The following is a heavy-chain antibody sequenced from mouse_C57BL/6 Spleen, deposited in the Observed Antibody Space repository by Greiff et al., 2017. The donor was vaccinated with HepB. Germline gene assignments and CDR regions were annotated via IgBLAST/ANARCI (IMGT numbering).Heavy chain of an antibody. CDR3: ARRYSKGYFDV. D-gene: IGHD2-5*01. Sequence: QVQLKQPGAELVRPGSSVKLSCKASGYTFTSYWMHWVKQRPIQGLEWIGNIDPSDSETNYNQKFKDKATLTVDKSSSTAYMQLSSLTSEDSAVYYCARRYSKGYFDVWGTGTTVTVSS. J-gene: IGHJ1*03. CDR1: GYTFTSYW. V-gene: IGHV1-52*01. CDR2: IDPSDSET.